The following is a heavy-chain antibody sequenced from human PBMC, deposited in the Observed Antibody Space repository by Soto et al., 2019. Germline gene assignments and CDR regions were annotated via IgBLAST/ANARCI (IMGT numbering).Heavy chain of an antibody. J-gene: IGHJ4*02. V-gene: IGHV5-51*01. Sequence: PGESLKISCNGSGYTFSTYWIAWVLQMPGKGLEWMGIIYPGDSDTKYSLAFQGQVTISADKSINTAYLQWTSLEASDTAMYYCARKFAPEFFDSWGQGTLVTVSS. CDR1: GYTFSTYW. CDR3: ARKFAPEFFDS. D-gene: IGHD3-10*01. CDR2: IYPGDSDT.